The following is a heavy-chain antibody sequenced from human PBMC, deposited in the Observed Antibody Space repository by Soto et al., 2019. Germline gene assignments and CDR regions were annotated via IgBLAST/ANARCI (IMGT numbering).Heavy chain of an antibody. V-gene: IGHV4-39*01. J-gene: IGHJ5*02. D-gene: IGHD6-13*01. CDR1: GGSISSSSYY. Sequence: PSETLSLTCTVSGGSISSSSYYWGWIRQPPGKGLEWIGSIYYSGSTYYNPSLKSRVTISVDTSKNQLSLKLSSVTAADTAVCYCARHWAATDWFDPWGQGTLVTVSS. CDR3: ARHWAATDWFDP. CDR2: IYYSGST.